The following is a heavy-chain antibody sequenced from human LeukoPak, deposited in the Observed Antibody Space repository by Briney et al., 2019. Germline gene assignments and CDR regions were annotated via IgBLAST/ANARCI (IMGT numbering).Heavy chain of an antibody. V-gene: IGHV3-21*01. CDR3: ARGGIANYYYYGMDV. D-gene: IGHD6-13*01. Sequence: PGGSLRLSCAASGFTFSSYSMNWVRQAPGKGLEWVSSISSSSSYIYYADSVKGRFTISRDNAKNSLYLQMNSLRAEDTAVYYCARGGIANYYYYGMDVWGQGTTVTVSS. CDR1: GFTFSSYS. CDR2: ISSSSSYI. J-gene: IGHJ6*02.